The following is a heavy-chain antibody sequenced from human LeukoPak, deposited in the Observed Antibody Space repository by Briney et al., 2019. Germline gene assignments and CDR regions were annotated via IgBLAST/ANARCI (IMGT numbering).Heavy chain of an antibody. J-gene: IGHJ4*02. D-gene: IGHD5-18*01. CDR3: AKGYSYDMTYYFDY. CDR2: ISWNSGNI. Sequence: PGGSLRLSCAPSGFTFDDYAMHWVRQAPGKGLQWVSGISWNSGNIGYADSVKGRFAISRDSAKNSLYLQMNSLRAEDMALYYCAKGYSYDMTYYFDYWGQGTLVTVSS. CDR1: GFTFDDYA. V-gene: IGHV3-9*03.